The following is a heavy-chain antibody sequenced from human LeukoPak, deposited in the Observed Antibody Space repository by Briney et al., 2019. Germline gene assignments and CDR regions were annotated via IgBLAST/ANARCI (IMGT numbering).Heavy chain of an antibody. CDR2: ISPYSGNT. CDR1: GYTFTSYG. V-gene: IGHV1-18*01. D-gene: IGHD2-2*01. Sequence: ASVKVSCKASGYTFTSYGVNWVRQAPGQGREWMGCISPYSGNTNYAQNLQGRVTMTTDTSTSTAYMEVRNLRSDDTAVYYCARDYCSSASCYGGNIDPWGQGTLVTVSS. J-gene: IGHJ5*02. CDR3: ARDYCSSASCYGGNIDP.